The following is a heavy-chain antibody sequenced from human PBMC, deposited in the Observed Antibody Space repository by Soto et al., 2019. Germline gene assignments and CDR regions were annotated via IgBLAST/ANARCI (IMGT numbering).Heavy chain of an antibody. V-gene: IGHV4-34*01. Sequence: PSETLSLTCAVYGGSFSGYYWSWIRQPPGKGLEWIGEINHSGSTNYNPSLKSRVTISVDTSKNQFSLKLSSVTAADTAVYYCARKRYSYGWYYYYGMDVWGQGTTVTAP. CDR1: GGSFSGYY. J-gene: IGHJ6*02. CDR2: INHSGST. D-gene: IGHD5-18*01. CDR3: ARKRYSYGWYYYYGMDV.